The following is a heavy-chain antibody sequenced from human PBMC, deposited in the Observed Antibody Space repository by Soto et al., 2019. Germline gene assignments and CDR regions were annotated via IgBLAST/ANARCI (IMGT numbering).Heavy chain of an antibody. J-gene: IGHJ5*02. D-gene: IGHD5-18*01. CDR1: GFSLTTSGVG. CDR3: AHKGGFGYPES. CDR2: VYWDDDK. V-gene: IGHV2-5*02. Sequence: QITLKESGPMLVKPTQALTLTCTCSGFSLTTSGVGVGWIRQPPGKALEWLALVYWDDDKRYSPSLTNRLTLSRDTSKTQVVLTLTNVAPTDTGTYFCAHKGGFGYPESWGQGIMVTVSS.